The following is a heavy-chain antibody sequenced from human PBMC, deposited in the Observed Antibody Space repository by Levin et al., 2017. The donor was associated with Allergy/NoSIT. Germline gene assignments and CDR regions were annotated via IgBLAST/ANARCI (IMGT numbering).Heavy chain of an antibody. D-gene: IGHD3-3*01. CDR3: AKMGDNRSSSGYYFDY. J-gene: IGHJ4*02. V-gene: IGHV3-21*01. CDR2: ISDSSNYI. CDR1: GFPFSQYS. Sequence: SCAASGFPFSQYSMVWVRQAPGKGLEWVASISDSSNYIHYADSLKGRLTISRDNAKNSVFLQMNSLRAEDTAVYFCAKMGDNRSSSGYYFDYWGQGNLVTVSS.